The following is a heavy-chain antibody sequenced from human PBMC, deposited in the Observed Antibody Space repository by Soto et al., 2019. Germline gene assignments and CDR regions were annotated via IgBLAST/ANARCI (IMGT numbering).Heavy chain of an antibody. CDR3: TRHSERRSSGQNLRTPHREFPGPFYYYGMDV. J-gene: IGHJ6*02. Sequence: GGSLRLSCAASGFTFSNAWMNWVRQAPGKGLEWVGRIKSKTDGGTTNYVAPVKGSFTISRDDSKNTLYLQMNSLKTEDTAVYYCTRHSERRSSGQNLRTPHREFPGPFYYYGMDVWGQGTTVTVSS. CDR2: IKSKTDGGTT. CDR1: GFTFSNAW. D-gene: IGHD6-6*01. V-gene: IGHV3-15*07.